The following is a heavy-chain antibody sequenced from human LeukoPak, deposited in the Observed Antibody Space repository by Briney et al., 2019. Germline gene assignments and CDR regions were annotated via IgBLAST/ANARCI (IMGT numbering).Heavy chain of an antibody. CDR1: GSSISSSSYY. D-gene: IGHD3-10*01. Sequence: SETLSLTCTVSGSSISSSSYYWGWIRQPPGKGLEWIGSVYYSGSASYNPSLESRVTISVDTSKNQFSLKLSSVTAADTAVYYCARGSGLVRVRGVTTYDYWGQGTLVTVSS. CDR2: VYYSGSA. CDR3: ARGSGLVRVRGVTTYDY. V-gene: IGHV4-39*07. J-gene: IGHJ4*02.